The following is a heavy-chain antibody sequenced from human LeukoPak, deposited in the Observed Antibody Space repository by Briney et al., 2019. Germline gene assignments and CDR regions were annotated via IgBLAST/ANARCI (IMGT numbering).Heavy chain of an antibody. CDR1: GYTFTNYY. Sequence: GASVKVSCKTSGYTFTNYYMHWVRQAPGQGLEWMGIINPTGGSTSYAQKFQGRVTMTRDTSTSTVYMELSSLRSEDTALYYCARDDARYYDSSGYPYNAFDIWGQGTMVTVSS. V-gene: IGHV1-46*01. J-gene: IGHJ3*02. CDR3: ARDDARYYDSSGYPYNAFDI. CDR2: INPTGGST. D-gene: IGHD3-22*01.